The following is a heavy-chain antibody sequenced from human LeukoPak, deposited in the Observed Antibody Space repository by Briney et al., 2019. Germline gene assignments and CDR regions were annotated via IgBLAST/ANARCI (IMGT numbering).Heavy chain of an antibody. D-gene: IGHD2-2*01. J-gene: IGHJ3*02. CDR1: GYTFTGYY. V-gene: IGHV1-2*04. Sequence: ASVKVSCKASGYTFTGYYMHWVRQAPGQGLEWMGWINPNSGGTNYAQKFQGWVTMTRDTSISTAYMEPSRLRSDDTAVYYCARDRLGCSSTSCYEGSDAFDIWGQGTMVTVSS. CDR2: INPNSGGT. CDR3: ARDRLGCSSTSCYEGSDAFDI.